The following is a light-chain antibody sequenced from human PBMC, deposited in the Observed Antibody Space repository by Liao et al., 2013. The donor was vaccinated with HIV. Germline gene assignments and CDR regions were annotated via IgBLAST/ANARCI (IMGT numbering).Light chain of an antibody. CDR3: QTWDSSTVV. CDR1: NIDRKN. V-gene: IGLV3-21*01. CDR2: ADS. J-gene: IGLJ3*02. Sequence: YVLTQPPSVSVAPGKTATITCGGNNIDRKNVQWYQQKPGQAPVLVIYADSDRPSTIPERFSGSNSGNTATLTITGTQALDEADYYCQTWDSSTVVFGGGTKLTVL.